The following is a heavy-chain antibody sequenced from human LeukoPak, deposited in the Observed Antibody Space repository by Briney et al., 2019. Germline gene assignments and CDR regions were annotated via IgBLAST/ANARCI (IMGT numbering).Heavy chain of an antibody. Sequence: KASETLSLTCTVSGGSISSYYWSWIRQSPGKGLEWIGYIYYDGSTNYDPSLRGRVTISVDTPKNQFSLKLSSVTAAETAVYYCARRPPRSGYLDYWGQGTLVTVSS. D-gene: IGHD6-6*01. V-gene: IGHV4-59*12. CDR2: IYYDGST. J-gene: IGHJ4*02. CDR1: GGSISSYY. CDR3: ARRPPRSGYLDY.